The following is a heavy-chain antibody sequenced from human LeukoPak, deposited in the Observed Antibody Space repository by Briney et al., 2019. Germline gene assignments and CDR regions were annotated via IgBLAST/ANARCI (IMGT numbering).Heavy chain of an antibody. J-gene: IGHJ4*02. CDR3: ARAGQWLAYFDY. D-gene: IGHD6-19*01. CDR1: GFTFGSYS. Sequence: AGGSLRLSCAASGFTFGSYSMNWVRQAPGKGLEWVSSISSSSSYIYYADSVKGRFTISRDNAKNSLYLQMNSLRAEDTAVYYCARAGQWLAYFDYWGQGTLVTVSS. V-gene: IGHV3-21*01. CDR2: ISSSSSYI.